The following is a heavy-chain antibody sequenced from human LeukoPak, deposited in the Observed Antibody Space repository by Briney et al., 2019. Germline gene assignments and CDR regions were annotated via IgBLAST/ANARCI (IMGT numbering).Heavy chain of an antibody. J-gene: IGHJ4*02. CDR3: ARGVYGDYPFDY. D-gene: IGHD4-17*01. CDR1: GFTFSSYA. CDR2: ISYDGSNK. Sequence: GGSLRLSCAASGFTFSSYAMHWVRQAPGKGLEWVAVISYDGSNKYYADSVKGRFTISRDNSKNTLYLQMNSLRAEDTAVYYCARGVYGDYPFDYWGQGTLVTVSS. V-gene: IGHV3-30-3*01.